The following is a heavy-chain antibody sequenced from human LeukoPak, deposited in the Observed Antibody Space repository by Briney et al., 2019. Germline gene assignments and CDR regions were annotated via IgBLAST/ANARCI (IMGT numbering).Heavy chain of an antibody. CDR2: TYYSGST. CDR3: ARGRREYYYDSSGYSSPGWYFDL. D-gene: IGHD3-22*01. Sequence: SETLSLTCTVSGGSISSSSYYWGWIHQPPGKGLEWIGSTYYSGSTNYNPSLKSRVTISVDTSKNQFSLKLSSVTAADTAVYYCARGRREYYYDSSGYSSPGWYFDLWGRGTLVTVSS. CDR1: GGSISSSSYY. J-gene: IGHJ2*01. V-gene: IGHV4-39*07.